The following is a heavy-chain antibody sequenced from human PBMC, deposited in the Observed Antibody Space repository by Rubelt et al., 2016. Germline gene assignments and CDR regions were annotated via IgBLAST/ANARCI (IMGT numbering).Heavy chain of an antibody. CDR2: INHSGST. D-gene: IGHD3-3*02. CDR1: GGSFSGYY. V-gene: IGHV4-34*01. CDR3: ARLHSQFWRFDP. J-gene: IGHJ5*02. Sequence: QVQLQQWGAGLLKPSETLSLTCAVYGGSFSGYYWSWIRQPPGKGLEWIGEINHSGSTNYNPSLKGRVTISLYTSKTQFSLKLSSVTATDAAVYYCARLHSQFWRFDPWGQGTLVIVSS.